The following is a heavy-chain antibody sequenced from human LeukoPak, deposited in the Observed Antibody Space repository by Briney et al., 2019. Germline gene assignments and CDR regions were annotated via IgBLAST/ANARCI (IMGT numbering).Heavy chain of an antibody. CDR2: IYPLDSDA. Sequence: GESLQISCQGSGYRFTNYWIGWVRQMPGKGLEWMGIIYPLDSDARYSPSFQGQVTISADKSINTAYLQWSSLRASDTAMYYCVRSGYRGYEFDYWGQGTLVTVSS. CDR1: GYRFTNYW. V-gene: IGHV5-51*01. CDR3: VRSGYRGYEFDY. D-gene: IGHD5-12*01. J-gene: IGHJ4*02.